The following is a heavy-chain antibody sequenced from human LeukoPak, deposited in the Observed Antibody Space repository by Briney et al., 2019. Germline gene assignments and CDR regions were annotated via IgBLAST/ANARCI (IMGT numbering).Heavy chain of an antibody. Sequence: ASVKVSCKASGYTFTGYYMHWVRQAPGRGLEWMGWINPNSGGTNYAQKFQGRVTMTRDTSISTAYMELSRLRSDDTAVYYCARSLTMIVVVIAGYWGQGTLVTVSS. V-gene: IGHV1-2*02. J-gene: IGHJ4*02. CDR2: INPNSGGT. CDR3: ARSLTMIVVVIAGY. D-gene: IGHD3-22*01. CDR1: GYTFTGYY.